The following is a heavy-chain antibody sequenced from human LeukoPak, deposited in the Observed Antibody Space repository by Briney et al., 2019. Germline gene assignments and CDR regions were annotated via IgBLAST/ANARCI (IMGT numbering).Heavy chain of an antibody. J-gene: IGHJ4*02. CDR1: GVTFNDYA. Sequence: ASVKVSCKASGVTFNDYALNWVRQAPGQGLEWMGVFIPILGTANSTQKFRDRVTITADISTNTAYMELSSLRSEDTAVYYCARDLVILKYSSGWAITGDFDYWGQGTLVTVSS. D-gene: IGHD6-19*01. CDR2: FIPILGTA. V-gene: IGHV1-69*10. CDR3: ARDLVILKYSSGWAITGDFDY.